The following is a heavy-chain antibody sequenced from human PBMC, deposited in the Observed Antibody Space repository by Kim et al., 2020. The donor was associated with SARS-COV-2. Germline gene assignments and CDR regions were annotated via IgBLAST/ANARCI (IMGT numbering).Heavy chain of an antibody. CDR2: INHSGST. CDR3: ARASRTYNWNYGVDY. J-gene: IGHJ4*02. V-gene: IGHV4-34*01. Sequence: SETLSLTCAVYGGSFSGYYWSWIRQPPGKGLEWIGEINHSGSTNYNPSLKSRVTISVDTSKNQFSLKLSSVTAADTAVYYCARASRTYNWNYGVDYWGQG. CDR1: GGSFSGYY. D-gene: IGHD1-7*01.